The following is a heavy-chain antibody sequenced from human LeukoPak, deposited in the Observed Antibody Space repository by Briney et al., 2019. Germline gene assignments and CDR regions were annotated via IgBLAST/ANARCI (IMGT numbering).Heavy chain of an antibody. V-gene: IGHV3-21*01. D-gene: IGHD3-3*02. CDR3: ARVAQEYFQH. CDR2: ISSSSSYI. Sequence: ETLSLTCTVSGGSISSSSYYWGWIRQPPGKGLEWVSSISSSSSYIYYADSVKGRFTISRDNAKNSLYLQMNSLRAEDTAVYYCARVAQEYFQHWGQGTLVTVSS. CDR1: GGSISSSS. J-gene: IGHJ1*01.